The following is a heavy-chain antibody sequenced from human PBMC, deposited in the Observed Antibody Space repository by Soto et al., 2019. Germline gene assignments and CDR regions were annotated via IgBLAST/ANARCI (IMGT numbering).Heavy chain of an antibody. V-gene: IGHV4-59*01. Sequence: TSQSLSLASTVCGGCISIYEWGWIWQPPGKGLEWIGYIYYSGSTNYNPSLKSRVTISVDTSKNQFSLKLSSVTAADSAVYYCARVYPYYFDYWGQGTLVTVSS. CDR3: ARVYPYYFDY. CDR2: IYYSGST. D-gene: IGHD2-2*01. CDR1: GGCISIYE. J-gene: IGHJ4*02.